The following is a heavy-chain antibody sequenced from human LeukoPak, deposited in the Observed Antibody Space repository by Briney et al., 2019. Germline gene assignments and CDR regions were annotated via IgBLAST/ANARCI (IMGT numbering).Heavy chain of an antibody. D-gene: IGHD4-11*01. CDR2: ISGSGGST. Sequence: AGGSLRLSCAASGFTFSSYAVSWVRQAPGKGLEWVSAISGSGGSTYYADSVKGRFTISRDNSKNTLYLQMNSLRAEDTAVYYCATTVTHRTFDYWGQGTLVTVSS. J-gene: IGHJ4*02. CDR3: ATTVTHRTFDY. V-gene: IGHV3-23*01. CDR1: GFTFSSYA.